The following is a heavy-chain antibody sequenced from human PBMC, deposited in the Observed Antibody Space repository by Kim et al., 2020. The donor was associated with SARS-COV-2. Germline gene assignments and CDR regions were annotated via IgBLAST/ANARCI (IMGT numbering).Heavy chain of an antibody. CDR1: GGSISSSSYY. Sequence: SETLSLTCTVSGGSISSSSYYWGWIRQPPGKGLEWIGSIYYSGRTYYNPSLKSRVTISVDTSKNQFSLKLSSVTAADTAVYYCARHHLSRGSSWYWNYYYGMDVWGQGTTVTVSS. V-gene: IGHV4-39*01. D-gene: IGHD6-13*01. CDR2: IYYSGRT. CDR3: ARHHLSRGSSWYWNYYYGMDV. J-gene: IGHJ6*02.